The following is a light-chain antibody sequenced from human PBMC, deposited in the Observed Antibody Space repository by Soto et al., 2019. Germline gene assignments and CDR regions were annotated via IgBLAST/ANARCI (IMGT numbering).Light chain of an antibody. Sequence: DIQLTQSPSFLSASVGDRVTVSCRASQDISTSLAWFQQNAGKVPHLLVYPASTLQDGVPSRFSGSGSGTYFTLTINNLQAEDFATYYCQHLRTYPFSCGPGTKLDIK. CDR2: PAS. CDR3: QHLRTYPFS. J-gene: IGKJ2*03. CDR1: QDISTS. V-gene: IGKV1-9*01.